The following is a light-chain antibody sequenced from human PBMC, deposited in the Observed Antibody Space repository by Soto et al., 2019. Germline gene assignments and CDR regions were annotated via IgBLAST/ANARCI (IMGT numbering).Light chain of an antibody. CDR1: QSVFNNY. J-gene: IGKJ2*01. V-gene: IGKV3-20*01. Sequence: EIELTQSPGTLSLSPGEGATLSCRASQSVFNNYLAWYQQKPGQAPRLLISGASSRATGIPERFSGSGSGTDFTLTISRLESEDFAVYYCQRYGSSPPHTFGQGTKVEIK. CDR2: GAS. CDR3: QRYGSSPPHT.